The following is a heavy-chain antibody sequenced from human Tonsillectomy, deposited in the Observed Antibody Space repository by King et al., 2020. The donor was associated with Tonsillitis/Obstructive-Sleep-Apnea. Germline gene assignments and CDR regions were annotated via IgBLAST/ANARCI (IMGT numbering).Heavy chain of an antibody. J-gene: IGHJ4*02. CDR3: ARDVGQDGDYSFDY. CDR1: GFTFSGYG. Sequence: VQLVESGGGVVQPGRSLRLSCAASGFTFSGYGMHWVRQAPGKGLEWVAVIWYDGSNKYYADSVKGRFTISRDNSKNTLYLQVNSLRAEDTAVYYCARDVGQDGDYSFDYGGQGTLVTVSP. D-gene: IGHD2-21*01. CDR2: IWYDGSNK. V-gene: IGHV3-33*01.